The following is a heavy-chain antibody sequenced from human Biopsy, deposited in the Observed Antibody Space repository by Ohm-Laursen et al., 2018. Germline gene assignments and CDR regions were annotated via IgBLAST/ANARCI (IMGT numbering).Heavy chain of an antibody. CDR1: GGSISSYY. D-gene: IGHD3-22*01. CDR2: ISARDGVV. CDR3: ARGKYKDFSTGLPRPYHYTLDF. V-gene: IGHV3-11*01. Sequence: GTLSLTCSVSGGSISSYYWSWIRQPPGKGLEWIAYISARDGVVYYADSVKGRFTISRDNTNNSLYLQMTSLRPEDTAVFYCARGKYKDFSTGLPRPYHYTLDFWGPGTTVIVSS. J-gene: IGHJ6*02.